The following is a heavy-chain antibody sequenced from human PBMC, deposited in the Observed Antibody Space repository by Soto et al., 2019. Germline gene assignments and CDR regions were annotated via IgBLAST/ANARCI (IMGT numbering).Heavy chain of an antibody. D-gene: IGHD3-10*01. CDR2: IYYSGNT. V-gene: IGHV4-31*03. J-gene: IGHJ4*02. Sequence: QVQLQESGPGLVKPSQTLSLTCTVSGGSINSSNYFWTWIRQHPGEGLDWIGHIYYSGNTYYNPSLESRVTISVDTSKNQFSLKLSSVTAADTAVYYCARDLRSNGFGEYYFDYWGQGALVTVSS. CDR1: GGSINSSNYF. CDR3: ARDLRSNGFGEYYFDY.